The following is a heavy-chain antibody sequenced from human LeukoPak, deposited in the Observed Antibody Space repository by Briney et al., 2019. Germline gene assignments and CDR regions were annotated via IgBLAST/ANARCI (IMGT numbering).Heavy chain of an antibody. J-gene: IGHJ4*02. CDR2: VSSSVVNT. V-gene: IGHV3-23*01. CDR3: AKDKYRGSFEYFFDS. D-gene: IGHD1-26*01. Sequence: PGQSLRLACQASTLTFSIYAMSWVRQAPGKGLEWVSSVSSSVVNTYYADYVQGRFTISRDNTKNTLYLKMNRLRAEDTAVFYFAKDKYRGSFEYFFDSWGQGTLVTVSS. CDR1: TLTFSIYA.